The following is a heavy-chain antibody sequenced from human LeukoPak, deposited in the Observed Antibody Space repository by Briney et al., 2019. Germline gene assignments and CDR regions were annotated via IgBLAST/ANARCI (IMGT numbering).Heavy chain of an antibody. CDR3: ATGESYTTSFDY. Sequence: ASVKVSCKVSGYTFTDYYMHWVQQAPGKGLEWMGLVDPEDGETIYAEKFQGRVTITADTSTDTACMELSSLRSEDTAVYYCATGESYTTSFDYWGQGTLVTVSS. CDR1: GYTFTDYY. CDR2: VDPEDGET. J-gene: IGHJ4*02. V-gene: IGHV1-69-2*01. D-gene: IGHD1-1*01.